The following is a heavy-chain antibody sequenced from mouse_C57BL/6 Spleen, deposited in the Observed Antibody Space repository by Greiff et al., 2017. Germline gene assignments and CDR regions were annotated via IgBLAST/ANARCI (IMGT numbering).Heavy chain of an antibody. CDR2: IHPSDSDT. D-gene: IGHD2-4*01. CDR3: ALYYDYDGGVGYFDY. J-gene: IGHJ2*01. V-gene: IGHV1-74*01. CDR1: GYTFTSYW. Sequence: QVQLQQPGAELVKPGASVKVSCKASGYTFTSYWMHWVKQRPGQGLEWIGRIHPSDSDTNYNQKFKGKATLTVDKSSSTAYMQLSSLTSEDSAVYYCALYYDYDGGVGYFDYWGQGTTLTVSS.